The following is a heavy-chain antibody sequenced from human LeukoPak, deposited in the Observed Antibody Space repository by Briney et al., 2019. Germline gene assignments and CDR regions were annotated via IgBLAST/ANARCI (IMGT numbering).Heavy chain of an antibody. CDR3: ARDPYYYDSGSFAAFDI. CDR1: GFTFSGYS. CDR2: IKEDGSKT. D-gene: IGHD3-10*01. V-gene: IGHV3-7*01. J-gene: IGHJ3*02. Sequence: GGSLRLSCAASGFTFSGYSMNWVRQAPGKGLEWVANIKEDGSKTFYVDSVKGRFTISRDNAKNSLYLQMNSLRAEDTAVYYCARDPYYYDSGSFAAFDIWGQGTMVTVSS.